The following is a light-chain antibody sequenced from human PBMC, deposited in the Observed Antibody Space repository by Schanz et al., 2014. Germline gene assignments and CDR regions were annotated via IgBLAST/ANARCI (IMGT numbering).Light chain of an antibody. CDR1: IGHSTYA. V-gene: IGLV4-69*01. CDR2: LNSDGSH. J-gene: IGLJ2*01. Sequence: QSVLTQSPSVSASLGASVKLTCTLTIGHSTYAIAWHQQQPEKGPRYLMKLNSDGSHNKGDGIPDRFSGSSSGAERYLTISGLQSEDEADYYCQTWDIGSNVVFGGGTKVTVL. CDR3: QTWDIGSNVV.